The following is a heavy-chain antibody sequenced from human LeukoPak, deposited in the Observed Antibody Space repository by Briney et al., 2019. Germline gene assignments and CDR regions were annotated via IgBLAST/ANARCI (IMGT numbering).Heavy chain of an antibody. CDR2: MNHSGST. D-gene: IGHD6-13*01. V-gene: IGHV4-34*01. J-gene: IGHJ4*02. CDR1: GGSFSGYY. Sequence: SETLSLTCAVYGGSFSGYYWSWIRQPPGKGLEWIGEMNHSGSTNYNASLKSRVTISVDTSKNQFSLKLSSVTAADTAVYYCARFPLWYSSSWYFDYWGQGTLVTVSS. CDR3: ARFPLWYSSSWYFDY.